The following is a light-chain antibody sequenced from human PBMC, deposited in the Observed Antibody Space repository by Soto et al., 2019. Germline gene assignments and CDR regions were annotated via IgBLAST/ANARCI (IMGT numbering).Light chain of an antibody. Sequence: QLVLTQSSSASASLGSSVKLTCTLSSGHRTNIIAWHQQQPGNAPRYLMKLESSGSYNKGSGVPDRFSGSSSGADRYLTISNLQSEDEAEYYCETWDTNPRVYGTGTKVTVL. CDR2: LESSGSY. V-gene: IGLV4-60*03. J-gene: IGLJ1*01. CDR3: ETWDTNPRV. CDR1: SGHRTNI.